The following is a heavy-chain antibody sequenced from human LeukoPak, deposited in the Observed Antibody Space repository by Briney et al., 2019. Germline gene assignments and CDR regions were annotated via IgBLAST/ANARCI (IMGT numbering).Heavy chain of an antibody. CDR1: GFTFSSYA. J-gene: IGHJ4*02. CDR3: ARDAHSSGYYYYFDC. Sequence: GGSLRLSCAASGFTFSSYAMHWVRQAPGKGLEWVAVISYDGSNKYYADSVKGRFTISRDNSKNTLYLQMNSLRAEDTAVYYCARDAHSSGYYYYFDCWGQGRLVTVSS. CDR2: ISYDGSNK. V-gene: IGHV3-30*04. D-gene: IGHD3-22*01.